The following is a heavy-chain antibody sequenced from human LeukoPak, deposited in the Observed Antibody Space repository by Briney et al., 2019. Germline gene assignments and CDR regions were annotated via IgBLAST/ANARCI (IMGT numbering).Heavy chain of an antibody. CDR1: GGSISSYY. D-gene: IGHD6-19*01. CDR3: ASSPLISSGWLGFDY. CDR2: IYHNENTRST. J-gene: IGHJ4*02. Sequence: SETLSLTCTVSGGSISSYYWSWIRQPPGKGLEWIGYIYHNENTRSTNFNPSLKSRVTISIDSSKNQFSLKLSPVTAADSAVYYCASSPLISSGWLGFDYWGQGTLVTVSS. V-gene: IGHV4-59*01.